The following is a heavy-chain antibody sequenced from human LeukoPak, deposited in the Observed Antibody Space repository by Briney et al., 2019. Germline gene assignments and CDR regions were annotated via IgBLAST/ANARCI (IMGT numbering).Heavy chain of an antibody. Sequence: GESLKISCKGSGYNFTSYWISWVRQMPGKGLEWMGRIDPSDSYTNYSPSFQGHVTIPADRSISTAYLQWGSLKASDTAMYYCARRYSSGWEPFDYWGQGTLVTVSS. CDR2: IDPSDSYT. V-gene: IGHV5-10-1*01. CDR1: GYNFTSYW. J-gene: IGHJ4*02. D-gene: IGHD6-19*01. CDR3: ARRYSSGWEPFDY.